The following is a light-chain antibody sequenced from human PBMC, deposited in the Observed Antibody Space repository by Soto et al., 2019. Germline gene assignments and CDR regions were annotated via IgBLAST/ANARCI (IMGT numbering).Light chain of an antibody. CDR2: DTS. J-gene: IGKJ4*01. CDR1: QTVSNK. Sequence: EIVLTQSPATLSSSPGERATLSGRASQTVSNKLAWYQHKPGQAPRLLIYDTSNRATGIPARFSGSGSGTDFTLTISSLQSEDFALYYCQQYNNWPLTFGGGTKV. V-gene: IGKV3-11*01. CDR3: QQYNNWPLT.